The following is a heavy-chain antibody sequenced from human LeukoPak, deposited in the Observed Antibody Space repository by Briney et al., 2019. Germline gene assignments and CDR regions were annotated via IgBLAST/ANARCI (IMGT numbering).Heavy chain of an antibody. V-gene: IGHV5-51*01. D-gene: IGHD2-15*01. CDR3: ARGGRGYCSGGSCYHEYYYYGMDV. CDR2: IYPGDSDT. J-gene: IGHJ6*02. CDR1: GYSFTSYW. Sequence: GESLKISCKGSGYSFTSYWIGWVRQMPGKGLEWMGIIYPGDSDTRYSPSFQGQVTISADKSISTAYLQWSSLKASDTAMYYCARGGRGYCSGGSCYHEYYYYGMDVWGQGTTVTVSS.